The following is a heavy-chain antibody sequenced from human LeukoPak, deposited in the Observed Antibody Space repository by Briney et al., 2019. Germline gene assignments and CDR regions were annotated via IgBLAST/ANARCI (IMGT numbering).Heavy chain of an antibody. CDR1: GFTFSTYW. CDR3: TRGSLED. Sequence: GGSLRLSCAVSGFTFSTYWMHWVRQAPGKGLVWVSGINTDGSSTSYADSVRGRFTISRDNAKNTLYLQMNSLRAEDTAVYYCTRGSLEDWGQGTLVTVSS. V-gene: IGHV3-74*01. CDR2: INTDGSST. J-gene: IGHJ4*02.